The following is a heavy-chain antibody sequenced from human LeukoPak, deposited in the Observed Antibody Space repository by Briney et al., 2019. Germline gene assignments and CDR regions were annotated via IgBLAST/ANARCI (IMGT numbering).Heavy chain of an antibody. CDR3: ARNYYGSGSFFDY. J-gene: IGHJ4*02. V-gene: IGHV4-34*01. D-gene: IGHD3-10*01. CDR1: GGSFSGYN. Sequence: NPSETLSLTCAVYGGSFSGYNWSWIRQPPGKGLEWIGEINHSGSTNYNPSLKSRVTISVDTSKNQFSLKLSSVTAADTAVYYCARNYYGSGSFFDYWGQGTLVTVSS. CDR2: INHSGST.